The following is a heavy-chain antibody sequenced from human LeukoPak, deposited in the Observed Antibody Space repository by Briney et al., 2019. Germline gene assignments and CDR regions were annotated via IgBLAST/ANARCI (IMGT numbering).Heavy chain of an antibody. J-gene: IGHJ6*02. CDR3: ARAPGYSCGPYYYYGMDV. V-gene: IGHV4-59*01. CDR2: IYYSGST. D-gene: IGHD5-18*01. Sequence: SETLSLTCTVSGGSISSYYWSWIRQPPGKGLEWIGYIYYSGSTNYNPSLKSRVTISVDTSKNQFSLKLSSVTAVDTAVYYCARAPGYSCGPYYYYGMDVWGQGTTVTVSS. CDR1: GGSISSYY.